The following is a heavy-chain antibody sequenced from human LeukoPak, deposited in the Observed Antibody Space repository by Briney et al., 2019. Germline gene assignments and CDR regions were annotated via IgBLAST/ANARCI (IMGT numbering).Heavy chain of an antibody. D-gene: IGHD1-7*01. Sequence: ASVKVSCKASGYTFTGYYMHWVRQAPGQGPEWMGWINPNSGGTNYEQKFQGRVTMTRDTSISTAYMELSRLRSDDTAVYYCARDSTITGTTFADYWGQGTLVTVSS. J-gene: IGHJ4*02. V-gene: IGHV1-2*02. CDR3: ARDSTITGTTFADY. CDR1: GYTFTGYY. CDR2: INPNSGGT.